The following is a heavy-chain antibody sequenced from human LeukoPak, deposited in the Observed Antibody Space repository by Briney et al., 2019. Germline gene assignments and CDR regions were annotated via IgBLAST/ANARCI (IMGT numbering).Heavy chain of an antibody. CDR2: INHSGST. Sequence: PSETLSLTCAVYGGSFSGYYWSWIRQPPGKGLEWIGEINHSGSTNYNPSLKSRVTISADTSKNQFSLKLSSVTAADTAVYYCARLTSSSWYYYYYGMDVWGQGTTVTVSS. D-gene: IGHD6-13*01. V-gene: IGHV4-34*01. J-gene: IGHJ6*02. CDR1: GGSFSGYY. CDR3: ARLTSSSWYYYYYGMDV.